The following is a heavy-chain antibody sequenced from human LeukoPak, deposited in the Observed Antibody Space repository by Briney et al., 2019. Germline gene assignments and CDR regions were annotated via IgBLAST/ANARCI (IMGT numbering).Heavy chain of an antibody. CDR1: GGSFSGYY. CDR3: AGGYCSGGSCYPARPLNWFDP. Sequence: SQTLSLTCAVYGGSFSGYYWSWIRQPPGKGLEWIGEINHSGSTNYNPSLKSRVTISVDTSKNQFSLKLSSVTAADTAVYYCAGGYCSGGSCYPARPLNWFDPWGQGTLVTVSS. V-gene: IGHV4-34*01. CDR2: INHSGST. D-gene: IGHD2-15*01. J-gene: IGHJ5*02.